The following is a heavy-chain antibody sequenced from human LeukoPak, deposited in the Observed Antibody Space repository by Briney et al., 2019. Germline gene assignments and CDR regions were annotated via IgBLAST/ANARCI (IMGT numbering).Heavy chain of an antibody. CDR2: ISGSGGST. D-gene: IGHD2-2*01. CDR1: GLTFSSYA. J-gene: IGHJ5*02. Sequence: GGSLRLSFAAPGLTFSSYAMSWFRQAPGKGLKWVSAISGSGGSTYYADSVKGRFTISRDNSKNTLYLQMNSLRAEDTAVYYCAKDRYCSSTSCSPNWFDPWGQGTLVTVSS. CDR3: AKDRYCSSTSCSPNWFDP. V-gene: IGHV3-23*01.